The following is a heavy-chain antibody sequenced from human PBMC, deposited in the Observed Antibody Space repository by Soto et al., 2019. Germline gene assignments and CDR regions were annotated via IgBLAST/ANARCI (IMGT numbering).Heavy chain of an antibody. Sequence: ASVKVSCKAFGGNFTNYGISWVRQAPGQGLEWMGGIIPLFGTTNYAQKFRGRVTVTADESTSTVYMELDSLRSEDTAIYYCARAHGTSWYNWFDPWGQGTLVTVSS. D-gene: IGHD1-26*01. CDR2: IIPLFGTT. CDR3: ARAHGTSWYNWFDP. J-gene: IGHJ5*02. CDR1: GGNFTNYG. V-gene: IGHV1-69*13.